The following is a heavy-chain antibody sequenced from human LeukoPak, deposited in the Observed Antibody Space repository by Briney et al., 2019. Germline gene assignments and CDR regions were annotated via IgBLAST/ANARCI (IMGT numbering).Heavy chain of an antibody. CDR2: IYYSGST. CDR3: ARAYGDHRVSPFDY. Sequence: PSETLSLTCTVSGGSISSYYWSWIRQPPGKGLEWIGYIYYSGSTNYNPSLKSRVTISVDTSKNQFSLKLSSVTAADTAVYYCARAYGDHRVSPFDYWGQGTLVTVSS. V-gene: IGHV4-59*01. CDR1: GGSISSYY. D-gene: IGHD4-17*01. J-gene: IGHJ4*02.